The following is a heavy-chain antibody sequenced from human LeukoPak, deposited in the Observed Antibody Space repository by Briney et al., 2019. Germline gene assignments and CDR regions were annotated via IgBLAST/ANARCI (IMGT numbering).Heavy chain of an antibody. CDR1: GFTFSSYS. CDR2: ISSSSSTI. V-gene: IGHV3-48*04. Sequence: GGSLRLSCAASGFTFSSYSMNWVRQAPGKGLEWVSYISSSSSTIYYADSVKGRFTISRGNAKNSLYLQMNSLRAEDTAVYYCARGPSAGYSYADYWGQGTLVTVSS. J-gene: IGHJ4*02. D-gene: IGHD5-18*01. CDR3: ARGPSAGYSYADY.